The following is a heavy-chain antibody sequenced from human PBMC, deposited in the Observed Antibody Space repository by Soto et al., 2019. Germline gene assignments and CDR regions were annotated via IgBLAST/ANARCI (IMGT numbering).Heavy chain of an antibody. Sequence: QLHLVQSGAVVKKPGASVTVSCSASGYPVTAYYMHWVRQAPGRGLEWMGGINPATGAAKYTQTCRGRVTMTSATTTSTVFMERSGLTAADTAVFSCARGGGVGVAGSAAFDMWGQGTLVTVSS. J-gene: IGHJ3*02. D-gene: IGHD3-3*01. V-gene: IGHV1-2*02. CDR3: ARGGGVGVAGSAAFDM. CDR2: INPATGAA. CDR1: GYPVTAYY.